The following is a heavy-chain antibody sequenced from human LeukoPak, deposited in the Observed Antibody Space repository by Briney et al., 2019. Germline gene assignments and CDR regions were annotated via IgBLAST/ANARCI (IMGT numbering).Heavy chain of an antibody. Sequence: GGSLRLSCAASGFTFSSYAMSWVRQAPGKGLEWVSTVTGSGDETYYADSVKGRFTISRDNSKNTVYLQMNSLRAEDTAVFYCAKALFYYGSGRGNFDYWGQGTLVTVSS. CDR3: AKALFYYGSGRGNFDY. J-gene: IGHJ4*02. CDR2: VTGSGDET. D-gene: IGHD3-10*01. CDR1: GFTFSSYA. V-gene: IGHV3-23*01.